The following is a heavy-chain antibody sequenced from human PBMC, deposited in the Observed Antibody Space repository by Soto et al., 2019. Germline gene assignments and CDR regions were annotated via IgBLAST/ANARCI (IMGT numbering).Heavy chain of an antibody. J-gene: IGHJ5*02. CDR3: VRGGGGGLFDP. V-gene: IGHV3-11*06. Sequence: GGFLRLSCAGSGFTFGDSYMSWIRQAPGKGLEWLSYISPGSRYPAYADSVKGRFTISRDNAKRSLYLQMMSLTAEDTAIYYCVRGGGGGLFDPWGQGTMVTVSS. D-gene: IGHD2-15*01. CDR2: ISPGSRYP. CDR1: GFTFGDSY.